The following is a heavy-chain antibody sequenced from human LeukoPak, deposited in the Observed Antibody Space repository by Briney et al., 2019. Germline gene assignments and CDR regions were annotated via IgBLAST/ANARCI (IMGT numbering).Heavy chain of an antibody. D-gene: IGHD3-22*01. CDR3: ARDYYDISVYYHIAY. CDR2: INAGNGNT. J-gene: IGHJ4*02. V-gene: IGHV1-3*01. Sequence: ASVKVSCKASGYTFTSYAMHWVRQAPGQRLEWMGWINAGNGNTKYSQKFQGRVTITRDTSASTDYMELSSLRSEDTAVYYCARDYYDISVYYHIAYWGQGTLVTVSS. CDR1: GYTFTSYA.